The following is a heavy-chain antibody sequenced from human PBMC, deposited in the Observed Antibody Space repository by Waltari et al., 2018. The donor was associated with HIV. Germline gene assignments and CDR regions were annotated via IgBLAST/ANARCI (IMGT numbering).Heavy chain of an antibody. CDR3: TRSPRSGSFGAFDI. J-gene: IGHJ3*02. D-gene: IGHD3-10*01. V-gene: IGHV3-49*05. CDR2: IRSKAYGGTT. CDR1: GFTFGDYA. Sequence: EVQLVESGGGLVKPGRSLRLSCTASGFTFGDYAMSWFRQAPGKGLEGVGFIRSKAYGGTTEYAASVKGRFTISRDDSKSIAYLQMNSLKTEDTAVYYCTRSPRSGSFGAFDIWGQGTMVTVSS.